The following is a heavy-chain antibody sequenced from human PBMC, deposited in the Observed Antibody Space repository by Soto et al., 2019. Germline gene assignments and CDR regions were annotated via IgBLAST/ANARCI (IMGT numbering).Heavy chain of an antibody. CDR1: GYTFTSYA. D-gene: IGHD3-3*01. Sequence: ASVKVSCKASGYTFTSYAMPWVRQAPVQRLEWMGWINAGNGNTKYSQKFQGRVTITRDTYASTAYMELSSLRSEDTAVYYCPRDWGLWSCYYSLGVGWSWFDPWGQGPLVTVSS. CDR3: PRDWGLWSCYYSLGVGWSWFDP. CDR2: INAGNGNT. V-gene: IGHV1-3*01. J-gene: IGHJ5*02.